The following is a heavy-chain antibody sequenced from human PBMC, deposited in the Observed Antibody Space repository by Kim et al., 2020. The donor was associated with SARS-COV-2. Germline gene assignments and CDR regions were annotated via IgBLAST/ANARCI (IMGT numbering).Heavy chain of an antibody. V-gene: IGHV4-59*13. Sequence: SETLSLTCTVSGGSISSYYWSWIRQPPGKGLEWIGYIYYSGSTNYNPSLKSRVTISVDTSKNQFSLKLSSVTAADTAVYYCARATYYYDSSGYWVYYFDYWGQGTLVTVSS. CDR2: IYYSGST. CDR3: ARATYYYDSSGYWVYYFDY. CDR1: GGSISSYY. D-gene: IGHD3-22*01. J-gene: IGHJ4*02.